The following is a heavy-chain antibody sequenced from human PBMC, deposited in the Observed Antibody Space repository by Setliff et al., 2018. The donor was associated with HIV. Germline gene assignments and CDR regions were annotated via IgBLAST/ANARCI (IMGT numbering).Heavy chain of an antibody. D-gene: IGHD3-22*01. Sequence: PSETLSLTCSVSGGSIDNNKYYWTWIRQPPGKGLEWTGSIYHTGRTYYNRSLESRLTISIVTSKNQFSLKLTSVTAAGTAMYYCASRIYYYDESRVLREEGFVPWGQGTLVTVSS. CDR2: IYHTGRT. V-gene: IGHV4-39*01. CDR3: ASRIYYYDESRVLREEGFVP. CDR1: GGSIDNNKYY. J-gene: IGHJ5*02.